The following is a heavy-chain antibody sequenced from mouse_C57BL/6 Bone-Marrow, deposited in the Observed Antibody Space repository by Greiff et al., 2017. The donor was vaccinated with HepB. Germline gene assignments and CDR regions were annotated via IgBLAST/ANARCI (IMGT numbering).Heavy chain of an antibody. Sequence: VMLVESGAELARPGASVKMSCKASGYTFTSYTMHWVKQRPGQGLEWIGYINPSSGYTKYNQKFKDKATLTADKSSSTAYMQLSSLTSEDSADYYCAFYDYDYFDYWGQGTTLTVSS. J-gene: IGHJ2*01. CDR1: GYTFTSYT. V-gene: IGHV1-4*01. D-gene: IGHD2-4*01. CDR3: AFYDYDYFDY. CDR2: INPSSGYT.